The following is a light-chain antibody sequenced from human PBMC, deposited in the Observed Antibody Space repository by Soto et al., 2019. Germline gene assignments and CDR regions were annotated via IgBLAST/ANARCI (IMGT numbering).Light chain of an antibody. J-gene: IGLJ2*01. CDR1: SSNIGSNF. CDR2: RNN. Sequence: QSVLTQPPSASGTPGQRVTISCSGSSSNIGSNFIYCYQQLPGTAPKLLIYRNNERPSGVPDRFSGSKSGTSASLAISGLRSEDEADYHCAAWDDSLSAVVFGGGTKVTVL. CDR3: AAWDDSLSAVV. V-gene: IGLV1-47*01.